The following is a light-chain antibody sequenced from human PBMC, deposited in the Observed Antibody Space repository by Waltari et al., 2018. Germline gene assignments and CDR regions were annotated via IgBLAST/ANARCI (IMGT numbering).Light chain of an antibody. CDR2: LGL. CDR3: MQALQTPWT. CDR1: QSLLHSNGYNY. V-gene: IGKV2-28*01. Sequence: DIVMTQSPLSLPVTPGEPASISCRSSQSLLHSNGYNYLDWYLQKPGQSPQLLIYLGLNRASGVPDRFSGSGSGTDFTLKISRVEAEDVGVYYCMQALQTPWTFGQGTKVEIK. J-gene: IGKJ1*01.